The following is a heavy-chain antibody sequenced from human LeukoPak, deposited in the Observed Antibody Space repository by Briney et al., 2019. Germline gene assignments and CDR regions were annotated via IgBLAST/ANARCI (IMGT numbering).Heavy chain of an antibody. Sequence: TGGSLRLSCAASGFTFSSYWMSWVRQAPGKGLEWVANIKQDGSEKYYVDSVKGRFTISRDNAKNPLYLQMNSLRAEDTAVYYCGSGTYYFDYWGQGTLVTVSS. V-gene: IGHV3-7*01. D-gene: IGHD3-10*01. J-gene: IGHJ4*02. CDR1: GFTFSSYW. CDR3: GSGTYYFDY. CDR2: IKQDGSEK.